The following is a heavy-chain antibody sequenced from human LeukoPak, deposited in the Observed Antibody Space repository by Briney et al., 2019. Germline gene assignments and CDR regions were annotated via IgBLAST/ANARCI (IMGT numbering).Heavy chain of an antibody. D-gene: IGHD6-13*01. V-gene: IGHV3-21*04. J-gene: IGHJ5*02. CDR3: ASPTPSSWNVDH. Sequence: GGSLRLSCAASGFTFSTYSMNWVRQAPGKGLEWVSSITIGGSSIFYADSVKGRFTISRDNAKNTLYLQMNSLRVEDTAMYYCASPTPSSWNVDHWGQGNLVTVSS. CDR1: GFTFSTYS. CDR2: ITIGGSSI.